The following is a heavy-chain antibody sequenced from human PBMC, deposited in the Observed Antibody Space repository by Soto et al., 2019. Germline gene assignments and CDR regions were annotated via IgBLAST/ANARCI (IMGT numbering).Heavy chain of an antibody. V-gene: IGHV3-30*03. Sequence: PGGSLRLSCAASGFTFSSYGMHWVRQAPGKGLEWVAVISYDGSNKYYADSVKGRFTISRDNSKNTLYLQMNSLRAEDTAVYYCARDSSGYYSIVGYYYGMDVWGQGTTVTSP. D-gene: IGHD3-22*01. CDR2: ISYDGSNK. CDR1: GFTFSSYG. J-gene: IGHJ6*02. CDR3: ARDSSGYYSIVGYYYGMDV.